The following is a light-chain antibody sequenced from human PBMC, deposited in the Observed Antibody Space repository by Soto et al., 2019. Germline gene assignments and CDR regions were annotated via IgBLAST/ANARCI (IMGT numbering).Light chain of an antibody. CDR1: QTISIY. Sequence: DIRMTQSPSSLSASVGDRVTITCRASQTISIYLNWYHQKPGKAPKLLIYAASSLQSGVPSRFSGSGSGTDFTLTISSLQPEDFATYYCQQSDSTPRTFGQGTNLEIK. J-gene: IGKJ2*02. V-gene: IGKV1-39*01. CDR3: QQSDSTPRT. CDR2: AAS.